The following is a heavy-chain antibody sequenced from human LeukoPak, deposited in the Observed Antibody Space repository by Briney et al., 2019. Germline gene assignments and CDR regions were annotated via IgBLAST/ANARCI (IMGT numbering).Heavy chain of an antibody. Sequence: GRSLRLSPAASGFALNSYRIHCVRPAPGQGRAWVSSISSSSSDIHSADPAKGQYTISRGNAKNILYLQMNSLGPEDTAVYYCARVVSAGEYSSLGDAFDMWGEGTMVTVSS. CDR2: ISSSSSDI. D-gene: IGHD6-6*01. V-gene: IGHV3-21*01. CDR1: GFALNSYR. J-gene: IGHJ3*02. CDR3: ARVVSAGEYSSLGDAFDM.